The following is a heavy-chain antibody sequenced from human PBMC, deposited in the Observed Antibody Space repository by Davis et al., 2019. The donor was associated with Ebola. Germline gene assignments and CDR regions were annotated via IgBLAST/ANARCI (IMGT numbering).Heavy chain of an antibody. CDR1: GYSFTSYC. J-gene: IGHJ6*02. D-gene: IGHD3-9*01. CDR3: ARQILTGAFTPYYYGMDV. Sequence: GESLKISCKGSGYSFTSYCIGWVRQMPGKGLEWMGIIYPGDSDTRYSPSFQGQVTISADKSISTAYLQWSSLKASGTAMYYCARQILTGAFTPYYYGMDVWGQGTTVTVSS. CDR2: IYPGDSDT. V-gene: IGHV5-51*01.